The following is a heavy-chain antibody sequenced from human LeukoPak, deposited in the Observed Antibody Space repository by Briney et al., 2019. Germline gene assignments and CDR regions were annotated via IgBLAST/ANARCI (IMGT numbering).Heavy chain of an antibody. CDR3: ARGRGYSGSYDFDY. D-gene: IGHD1-26*01. CDR2: VNHSGST. J-gene: IGHJ4*02. V-gene: IGHV4-34*01. CDR1: GGSFSGHY. Sequence: SETLSLTCAVYGGSFSGHYWSWIRQPPGKGLEWIGEVNHSGSTNYNPSLKSRVTISVDTSKNQFSLKLSSVTAADTAVYYCARGRGYSGSYDFDYWGQGTLVTVSS.